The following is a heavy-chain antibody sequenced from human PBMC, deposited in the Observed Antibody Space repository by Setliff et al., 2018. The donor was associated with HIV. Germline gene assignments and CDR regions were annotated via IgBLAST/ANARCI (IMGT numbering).Heavy chain of an antibody. CDR3: GRLSETAMASFDS. CDR2: IYKSGTT. J-gene: IGHJ4*02. CDR1: GGYVNSYH. Sequence: SETLSLTCSVSGGYVNSYHWSWIRQPPGKGLEWIGYIYKSGTTNYSPSPKSRVTISAGPSKNQFSLKLTSVTAADTAVYYCGRLSETAMASFDSWGQGILVTVSS. V-gene: IGHV4-59*08. D-gene: IGHD2-21*02.